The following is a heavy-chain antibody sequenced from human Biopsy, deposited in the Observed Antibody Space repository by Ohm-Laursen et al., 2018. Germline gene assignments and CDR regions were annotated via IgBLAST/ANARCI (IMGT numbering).Heavy chain of an antibody. V-gene: IGHV3-53*01. CDR2: IYSGGST. CDR3: ARSGWPENDAFDI. CDR1: GFTFSSYS. Sequence: SLRLSCAASGFTFSSYSMNWVRQAPGKGLEWVSVIYSGGSTYYADSVKGRFTISRDNSKNTLYLQMNSLRAEDTAVYYCARSGWPENDAFDIWGQGTTVTVSS. D-gene: IGHD6-19*01. J-gene: IGHJ3*02.